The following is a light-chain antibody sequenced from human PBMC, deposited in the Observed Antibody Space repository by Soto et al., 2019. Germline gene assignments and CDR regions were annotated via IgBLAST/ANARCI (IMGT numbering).Light chain of an antibody. J-gene: IGKJ5*01. CDR2: WAS. Sequence: EIVVTQSPDSLAVSLGERATINCKSSQSVLYSSNNKNYLAWYQQKPGQPPKVLFYWASTRESGVPDRFSGTGSETDFTLTISRLEPEDFAVYYCQQYDNSPITFGQGTRLEIK. CDR3: QQYDNSPIT. V-gene: IGKV4-1*01. CDR1: QSVLYSSNNKNY.